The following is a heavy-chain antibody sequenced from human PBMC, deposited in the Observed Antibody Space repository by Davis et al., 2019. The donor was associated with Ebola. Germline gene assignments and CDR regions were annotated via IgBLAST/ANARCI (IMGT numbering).Heavy chain of an antibody. V-gene: IGHV3-74*01. CDR2: ISGDGSIT. J-gene: IGHJ4*02. CDR1: GFTLSRHW. CDR3: ARGERTVTTPLAH. D-gene: IGHD4-11*01. Sequence: PGGSLRLSCAASGFTLSRHWIHWVRQAPGKGLVWVSLISGDGSITTYADSVKGRFTISRDNTKNTLYLQMYSLRAEDTAVYYCARGERTVTTPLAHWGQGALVTVSS.